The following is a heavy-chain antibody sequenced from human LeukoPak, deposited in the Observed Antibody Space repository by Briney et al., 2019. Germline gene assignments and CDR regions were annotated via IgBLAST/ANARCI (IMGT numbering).Heavy chain of an antibody. CDR1: GGSISSYY. J-gene: IGHJ4*02. D-gene: IGHD3-10*01. V-gene: IGHV4-4*07. CDR2: LHTSGST. CDR3: ARGDGSGSYYNRLLDY. Sequence: SETLSLTCTVSGGSISSYYWSWIRQPAGEGLEWIGRLHTSGSTHYNPSLKSRVTTSVDTSKNQFSLKLSSVTAADTAVYYCARGDGSGSYYNRLLDYWGQGTLVTVSS.